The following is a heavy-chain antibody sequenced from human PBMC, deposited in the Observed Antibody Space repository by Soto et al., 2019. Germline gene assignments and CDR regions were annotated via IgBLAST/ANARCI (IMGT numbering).Heavy chain of an antibody. J-gene: IGHJ3*02. D-gene: IGHD3-16*01. CDR1: GGTFSSYA. Sequence: SVKVSCKASGGTFSSYAISWVRQAPGQGLEWMGGIIPIFGTANYAQKFQGRVTITADESTSTAYMELSSLRSEDTAVYYCAMLMATRNLAAFEIWGQGKMVTV. V-gene: IGHV1-69*13. CDR2: IIPIFGTA. CDR3: AMLMATRNLAAFEI.